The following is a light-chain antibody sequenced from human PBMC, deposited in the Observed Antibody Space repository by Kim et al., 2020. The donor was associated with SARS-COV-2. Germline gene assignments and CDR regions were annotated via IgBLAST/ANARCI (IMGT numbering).Light chain of an antibody. CDR2: SIS. V-gene: IGKV3-20*01. CDR3: QQYGSPPWT. CDR1: ESVSSVY. J-gene: IGKJ1*01. Sequence: IVLTQSPATLSLSPGQGATLSCGASESVSSVYLAWYHQKPGQAPRLLIHSISMRATGIPDRFSGSGSGTDFTLTISRLEPEDFGMYFCQQYGSPPWTFGQGTKLEI.